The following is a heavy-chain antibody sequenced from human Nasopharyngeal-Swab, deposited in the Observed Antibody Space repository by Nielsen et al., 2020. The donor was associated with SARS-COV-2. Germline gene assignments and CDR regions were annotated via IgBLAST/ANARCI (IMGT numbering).Heavy chain of an antibody. Sequence: GGSLRLSCAASGFTFSSYGMHWVRQAPGKGLEWVAVISYDGSNKYYADSVKGRFTISRDNSKNTLYLQMNSLRAEDTAVYYCAREGSYSYGFIYYYMDVWGKGTTVTVSS. CDR2: ISYDGSNK. V-gene: IGHV3-30*03. CDR3: AREGSYSYGFIYYYMDV. CDR1: GFTFSSYG. D-gene: IGHD5-18*01. J-gene: IGHJ6*03.